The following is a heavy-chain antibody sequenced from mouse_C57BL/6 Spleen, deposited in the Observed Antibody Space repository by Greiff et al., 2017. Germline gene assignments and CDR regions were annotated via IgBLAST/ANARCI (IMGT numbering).Heavy chain of an antibody. CDR1: GFTFSDYY. CDR2: INYDGSST. Sequence: EVMLVESEGGLVQPGSSMKLSCTASGFTFSDYYMAWVRQVPEKGLEWVANINYDGSSTYYLDSLKSRFIISRDNAKNILYLQMSSLKSEDTATYYCARENLYDYAFAYWGQGTLVTVSA. CDR3: ARENLYDYAFAY. D-gene: IGHD2-4*01. V-gene: IGHV5-16*01. J-gene: IGHJ3*01.